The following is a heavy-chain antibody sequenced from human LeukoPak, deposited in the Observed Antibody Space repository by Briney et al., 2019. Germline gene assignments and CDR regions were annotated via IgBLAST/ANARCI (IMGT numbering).Heavy chain of an antibody. V-gene: IGHV3-53*01. D-gene: IGHD2-15*01. Sequence: GGSLSLSCAASGLPVSNKFMTWAGHPPGKGVEWGAVIYSGGTTYYADSAKGRFNISRDNSKNTVYLEMNSLRAEDTAMYYCAGRYCSGDSCLGAFDIWGQGTMVTVSS. CDR2: IYSGGTT. J-gene: IGHJ3*02. CDR3: AGRYCSGDSCLGAFDI. CDR1: GLPVSNKF.